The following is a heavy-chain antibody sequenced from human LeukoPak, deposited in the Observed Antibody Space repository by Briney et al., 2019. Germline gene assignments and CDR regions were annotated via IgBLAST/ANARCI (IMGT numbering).Heavy chain of an antibody. CDR1: GFTFSSYA. D-gene: IGHD1-1*01. V-gene: IGHV3-23*01. J-gene: IGHJ4*02. CDR2: ISGNGDIT. CDR3: AKDLRGTLSSRGPFEY. Sequence: PGGCLRLSCAASGFTFSSYAMNWVRQAPEKGLEWVSAISGNGDITYYADTVKGRFSGSRDNSKNTLYLQLNSLRAEDTAVYYCAKDLRGTLSSRGPFEYWGQGTLVTVSS.